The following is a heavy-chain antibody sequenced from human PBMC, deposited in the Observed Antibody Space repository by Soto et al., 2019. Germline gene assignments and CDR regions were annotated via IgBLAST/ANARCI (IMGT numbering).Heavy chain of an antibody. Sequence: PSETLSLTCTVSGGSISSNGYYWSWIRQHPGKGLEWIGYIHYSGSTYYNLSLKSRVTISVDTSKNQFSLKLNSVTAADTAVYYCARDRGYSSGPHVIFDYWGQGTLVTVSS. CDR2: IHYSGST. J-gene: IGHJ4*02. CDR1: GGSISSNGYY. CDR3: ARDRGYSSGPHVIFDY. V-gene: IGHV4-31*03. D-gene: IGHD5-18*01.